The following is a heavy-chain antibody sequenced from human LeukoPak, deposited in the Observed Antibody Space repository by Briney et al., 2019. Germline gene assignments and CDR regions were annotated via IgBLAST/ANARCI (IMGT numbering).Heavy chain of an antibody. CDR3: ARTPIYYYDSSGYYN. Sequence: SETLSLTCTVSGGSISSYYWSWIRQPAGKGLEWIGLIYTRGSTNYNPSLKSRVTMSVDTSKKQFSLKLKSVTAADTAVYYCARTPIYYYDSSGYYNWGQGTLVTVSS. J-gene: IGHJ4*02. V-gene: IGHV4-4*07. D-gene: IGHD3-22*01. CDR1: GGSISSYY. CDR2: IYTRGST.